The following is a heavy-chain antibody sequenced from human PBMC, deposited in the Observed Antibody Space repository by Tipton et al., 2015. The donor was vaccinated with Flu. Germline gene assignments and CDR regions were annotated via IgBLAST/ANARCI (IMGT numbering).Heavy chain of an antibody. CDR3: ARRDYSNYVSDPKNWFDP. D-gene: IGHD4-11*01. Sequence: SLTCSVSGGSISSGSYYWSWIRQPAGKGLEWIGRFYTSGSTNSNPSLKSRVTMSIDTSKNEFSLKVISVTAADTAVYYCARRDYSNYVSDPKNWFDPWGQGTLVTVSS. V-gene: IGHV4-61*02. J-gene: IGHJ5*02. CDR2: FYTSGST. CDR1: GGSISSGSYY.